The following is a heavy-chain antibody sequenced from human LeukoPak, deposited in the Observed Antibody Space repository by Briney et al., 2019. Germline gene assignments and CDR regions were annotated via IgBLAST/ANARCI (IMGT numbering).Heavy chain of an antibody. V-gene: IGHV4-59*01. CDR2: IYYSGST. J-gene: IGHJ3*02. CDR1: GGSISSYY. Sequence: SETLSLTCTVSGGSISSYYWSWIRQPPGKGLEWIGYIYYSGSTNYNPSLKSRVTISVDTSKNQFSLKLSSVTAADTAVYYCARDCSGGSCYSRSGDDAFDIWGQGTMVTVSS. D-gene: IGHD2-15*01. CDR3: ARDCSGGSCYSRSGDDAFDI.